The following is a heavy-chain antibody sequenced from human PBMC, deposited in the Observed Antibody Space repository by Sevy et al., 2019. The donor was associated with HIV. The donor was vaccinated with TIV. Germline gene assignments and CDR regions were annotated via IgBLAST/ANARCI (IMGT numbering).Heavy chain of an antibody. CDR1: GFTFSSYG. Sequence: GGSLRLSCAASGFTFSSYGMHWVRQAPGKGLEWVAVIWYDGSNKYYADSVKGRFTISRDNSKNTLYLQMNSLRAEDTAVYYCARDDSEGSSWFDPWGQGTLVTVSS. V-gene: IGHV3-33*01. CDR3: ARDDSEGSSWFDP. J-gene: IGHJ5*02. CDR2: IWYDGSNK. D-gene: IGHD1-26*01.